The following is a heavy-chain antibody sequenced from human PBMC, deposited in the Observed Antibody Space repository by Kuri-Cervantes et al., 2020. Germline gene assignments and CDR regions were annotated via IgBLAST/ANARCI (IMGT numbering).Heavy chain of an antibody. J-gene: IGHJ4*02. D-gene: IGHD2-21*02. CDR1: GFTVSSNY. CDR3: ARAYVDVTFDY. Sequence: GESLKISCAASGFTVSSNYMSWVRQAPGKGLEWVSVIYSCGSTYYADSVKGRFTISRDNSKNTLYLQMNSLRAEDTAVYYCARAYVDVTFDYWGQGTLVTVSS. V-gene: IGHV3-66*03. CDR2: IYSCGST.